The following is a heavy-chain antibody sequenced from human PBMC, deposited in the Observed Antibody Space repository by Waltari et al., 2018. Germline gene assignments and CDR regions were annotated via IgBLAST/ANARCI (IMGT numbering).Heavy chain of an antibody. CDR2: INHSGST. Sequence: QVQLQQWGAGLLKPSETLSLTCAVYGGSFSGYYWSWTRQPPGKGLEWIGEINHSGSTNYNPSLKSRVTISVDTSKNQFSLKLSSVTAADTAVYYCARKRTVGFDPWGQGTLVTVSS. CDR3: ARKRTVGFDP. J-gene: IGHJ5*02. V-gene: IGHV4-34*01. CDR1: GGSFSGYY.